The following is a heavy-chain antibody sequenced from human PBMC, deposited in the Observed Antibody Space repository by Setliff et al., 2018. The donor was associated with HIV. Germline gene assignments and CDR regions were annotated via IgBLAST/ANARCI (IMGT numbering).Heavy chain of an antibody. V-gene: IGHV3-30*02. CDR3: VKDGN. Sequence: GGSLRLSCVASGFTLGGFGMHWVRQAPGKGLEWVAFIQYDGSKQSYADSVKGRFTISRDDSKNTLYLQMKTLRAEDTAVYYCVKDGNWGQGTLVTVSS. J-gene: IGHJ4*02. CDR2: IQYDGSKQ. CDR1: GFTLGGFG. D-gene: IGHD2-15*01.